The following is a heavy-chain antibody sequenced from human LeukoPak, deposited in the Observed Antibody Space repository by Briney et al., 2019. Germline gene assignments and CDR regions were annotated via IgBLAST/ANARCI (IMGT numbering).Heavy chain of an antibody. CDR3: AKYNWNYAFDI. V-gene: IGHV3-74*01. CDR1: GFTFSAQY. D-gene: IGHD1-7*01. J-gene: IGHJ3*02. CDR2: ISGDGSDR. Sequence: GGSLRLSCTGSGFTFSAQYINWVRQIPGKGLVWVSRISGDGSDRSYADSVKGRFTISRDNAKNSLYLQMNSLRAEDTAVYYCAKYNWNYAFDIWGQGTVVTVSS.